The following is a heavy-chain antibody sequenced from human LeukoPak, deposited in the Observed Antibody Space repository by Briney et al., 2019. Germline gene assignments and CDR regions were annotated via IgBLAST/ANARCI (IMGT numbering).Heavy chain of an antibody. D-gene: IGHD1-26*01. CDR3: ARGAVVIVGAPAWFDP. CDR2: MNPNSGNT. V-gene: IGHV1-8*03. CDR1: GYTFTSYD. Sequence: ASVKVSCKASGYTFTSYDINWVRQATGQGLEWMGWMNPNSGNTGYAQKFQGRVTITRNTSISTAYMELSSLRSEDTAVYYCARGAVVIVGAPAWFDPWGQGTLVTVSS. J-gene: IGHJ5*02.